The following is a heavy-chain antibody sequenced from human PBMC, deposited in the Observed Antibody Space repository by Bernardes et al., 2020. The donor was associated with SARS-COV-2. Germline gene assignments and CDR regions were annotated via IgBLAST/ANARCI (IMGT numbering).Heavy chain of an antibody. V-gene: IGHV3-48*01. Sequence: GGSLRLSCAASGFTFSSYSMNWVRQAPGKGLEWVSYISRISSTIYYADSLRGRFTISRDTAKNSRFLEMNSLRAEETAVYYFARVGDSGYDTFDSWGKGTLVTVSS. CDR3: ARVGDSGYDTFDS. D-gene: IGHD5-12*01. J-gene: IGHJ4*02. CDR2: ISRISSTI. CDR1: GFTFSSYS.